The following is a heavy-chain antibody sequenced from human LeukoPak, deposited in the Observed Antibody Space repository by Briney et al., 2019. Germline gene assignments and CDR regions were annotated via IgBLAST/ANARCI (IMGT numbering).Heavy chain of an antibody. D-gene: IGHD4-17*01. CDR1: GGSISSYY. CDR3: ARVPHDYGDYYYYYGVDV. J-gene: IGHJ6*02. CDR2: IYYSGST. Sequence: PSETLSLTCTVSGGSISSYYWSWVRQPPGKGLEWIGYIYYSGSTNYNPSLKSRVTISVDTSKNQFSLKLSSVTAADTAVYYCARVPHDYGDYYYYYGVDVWGQGTTVTVSS. V-gene: IGHV4-59*01.